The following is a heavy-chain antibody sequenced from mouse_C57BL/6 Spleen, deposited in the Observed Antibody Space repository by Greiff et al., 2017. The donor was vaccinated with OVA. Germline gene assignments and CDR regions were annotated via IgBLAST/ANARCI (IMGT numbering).Heavy chain of an antibody. Sequence: QVQLQQPGAELVKPGASVKMSCKASGYTFTSYWITWVKQRPGQGLEWIGDIYPGSGSTNYNEKFKSQATMTVDTSSSTAYMPLSSLTSEDAAVDYCARIATVVATDYWGQGTTLTVSS. J-gene: IGHJ2*01. CDR1: GYTFTSYW. CDR2: IYPGSGST. CDR3: ARIATVVATDY. D-gene: IGHD1-1*01. V-gene: IGHV1-55*01.